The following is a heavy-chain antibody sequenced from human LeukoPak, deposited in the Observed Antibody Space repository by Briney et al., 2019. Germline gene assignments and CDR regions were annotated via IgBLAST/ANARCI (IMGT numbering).Heavy chain of an antibody. D-gene: IGHD6-6*01. J-gene: IGHJ4*02. V-gene: IGHV4-4*09. CDR1: GGSISGIY. Sequence: PSETLSLTCTASGGSISGIYWSWIRQPPGKGLEWIGYILPSGTTNYNPSLKSRLTISIDTSKNQFSLKLTSVTAADTAVYYCARQTAARRTGYFDYWGQGTLVTVSS. CDR2: ILPSGTT. CDR3: ARQTAARRTGYFDY.